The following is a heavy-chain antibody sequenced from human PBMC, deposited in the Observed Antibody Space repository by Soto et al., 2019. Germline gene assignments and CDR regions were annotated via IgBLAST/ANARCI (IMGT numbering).Heavy chain of an antibody. Sequence: EVQLVESGGGLVRPGGTLRLYCAASGFSFRDAWMSWVRQSPGKGLEWVGRNRSKAEGGTADYAAPVEGRFTISRDDSENTLYLQMKSLKTEDKAVYFCSAVDSVGPDNVDYWGQGTLVTVSP. V-gene: IGHV3-15*01. J-gene: IGHJ4*02. CDR2: NRSKAEGGTA. D-gene: IGHD1-1*01. CDR3: SAVDSVGPDNVDY. CDR1: GFSFRDAW.